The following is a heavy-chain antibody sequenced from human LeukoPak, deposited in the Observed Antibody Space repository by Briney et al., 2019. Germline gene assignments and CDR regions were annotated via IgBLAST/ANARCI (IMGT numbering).Heavy chain of an antibody. CDR2: IYHSGST. V-gene: IGHV4-34*01. J-gene: IGHJ5*02. Sequence: SETLSLTCAVYGGSFSGYYWSWIRQPPGKGLEWIGSIYHSGSTYYNPSLKSRVTISVDTSKNQFSLKLSSVTAADTAVYYCARERLYNWFDPWGQGTLVTVSS. CDR1: GGSFSGYY. CDR3: ARERLYNWFDP.